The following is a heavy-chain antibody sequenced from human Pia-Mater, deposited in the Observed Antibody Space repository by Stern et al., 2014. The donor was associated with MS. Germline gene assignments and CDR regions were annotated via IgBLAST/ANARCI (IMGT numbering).Heavy chain of an antibody. J-gene: IGHJ4*02. Sequence: EVQLVESGAEVKKPGESLKIACKGSGYSFSSYWSAWVRQMPGKGLEWMGMIFPSDSETRYSPSFEGQVTISVDKSTSTAYLHWSSLKASDTARYYCGREVAMTAGLLGFWGQGTQVIVS. CDR1: GYSFSSYW. CDR3: GREVAMTAGLLGF. V-gene: IGHV5-51*01. D-gene: IGHD3-22*01. CDR2: IFPSDSET.